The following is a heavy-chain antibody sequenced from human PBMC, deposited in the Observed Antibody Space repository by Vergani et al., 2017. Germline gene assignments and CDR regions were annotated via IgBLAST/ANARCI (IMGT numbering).Heavy chain of an antibody. CDR3: AKRRVGASSGDY. J-gene: IGHJ4*02. V-gene: IGHV3-23*04. Sequence: EVQLVESGGGLVQPGGSLRLSCAASGFTVSSNYMSWVRQAPGKGLEWVSVISGSGGSTYYADSVKGRFTISRDNSKNTLYLQMNSLRAEDTAVYYCAKRRVGASSGDYWGQGTLVTVSS. CDR2: ISGSGGST. D-gene: IGHD1-26*01. CDR1: GFTVSSNY.